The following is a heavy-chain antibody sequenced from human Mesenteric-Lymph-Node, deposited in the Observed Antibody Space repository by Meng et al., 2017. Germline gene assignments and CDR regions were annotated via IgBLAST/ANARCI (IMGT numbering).Heavy chain of an antibody. CDR3: ARDPNYYDSSGYYSRDAFDI. V-gene: IGHV3-48*04. Sequence: GESLKISCAASGFTFSDSWMTWVRQAPGKGLEWVSYISSSGSTIYYADSVKGRFTISRDNAKNSLYLQMNSLRAEDTAVYYCARDPNYYDSSGYYSRDAFDIWGQGTMVTVSS. D-gene: IGHD3-22*01. CDR2: ISSSGSTI. J-gene: IGHJ3*02. CDR1: GFTFSDSW.